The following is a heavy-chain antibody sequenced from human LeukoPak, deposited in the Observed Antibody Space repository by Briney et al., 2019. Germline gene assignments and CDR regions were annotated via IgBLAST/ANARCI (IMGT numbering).Heavy chain of an antibody. D-gene: IGHD6-19*01. J-gene: IGHJ4*02. CDR1: GGSLTSTTYR. V-gene: IGHV4-39*07. Sequence: RSSETLSLTCTVAGGSLTSTTYRWGWIRQPPGKGLEWIGQIYSRGNTNYNPSLKSRVTVSVDTSTSTVYMELSSLRSEDTAVYYCARGGSGWYNRGLTKTPDYWGQGTLVTVSS. CDR2: IYSRGNT. CDR3: ARGGSGWYNRGLTKTPDY.